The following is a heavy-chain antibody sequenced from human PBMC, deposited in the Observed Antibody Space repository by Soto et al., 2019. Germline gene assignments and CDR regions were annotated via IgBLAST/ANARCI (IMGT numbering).Heavy chain of an antibody. V-gene: IGHV1-18*01. CDR2: ISAYNGNT. D-gene: IGHD3-10*02. CDR1: GYTFTTYG. Sequence: QVQLVQSGPEVKKPGASVMLSCKASGYTFTTYGVRWVRQAPGLGLEWMGWISAYNGNTNYAQKFHGRVTMTTDASANTAYLELRSLRSDDTAVYYCARQEGHIEPMIGEFDFWGQGTPVTVSS. J-gene: IGHJ4*02. CDR3: ARQEGHIEPMIGEFDF.